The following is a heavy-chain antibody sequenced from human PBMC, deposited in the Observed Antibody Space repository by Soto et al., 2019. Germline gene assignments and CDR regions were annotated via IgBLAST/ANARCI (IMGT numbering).Heavy chain of an antibody. CDR1: GGTFSSRA. Sequence: QVQLVQSGPEVKKTGTSVKVSCKASGGTFSSRAISWVRQAPGQGLEWMGGIIPVFGRVNYAEKFQDRVTITAYESTGTVYMEVSSLRSEDKALYYCSNSRGGTFLGYHGMDIWGQGTTVSVSS. CDR2: IIPVFGRV. D-gene: IGHD3-16*01. CDR3: SNSRGGTFLGYHGMDI. V-gene: IGHV1-69*01. J-gene: IGHJ6*02.